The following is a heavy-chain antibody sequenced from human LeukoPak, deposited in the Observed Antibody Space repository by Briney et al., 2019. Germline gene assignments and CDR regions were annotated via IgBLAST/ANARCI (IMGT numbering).Heavy chain of an antibody. V-gene: IGHV3-23*01. CDR2: ISGSDGRT. CDR1: GFTFSTYA. J-gene: IGHJ6*03. D-gene: IGHD3-22*01. Sequence: GGSLRLSCAASGFTFSTYAMTWVRQAPGKGLEWVSTISGSDGRTYYADSVKGRFTISRDNSKNTLYLQMNSLRAEDTAVYYCARDPQYYDSSGSPYYYYYMDVWGKGTTVTVSS. CDR3: ARDPQYYDSSGSPYYYYYMDV.